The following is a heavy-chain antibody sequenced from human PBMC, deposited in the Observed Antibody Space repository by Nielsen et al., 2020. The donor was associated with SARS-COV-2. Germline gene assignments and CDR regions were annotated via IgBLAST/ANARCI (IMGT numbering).Heavy chain of an antibody. CDR1: GFTFSSYW. CDR3: ARQDYYDSSGYFADY. Sequence: SCAASGFTFSSYWMSWIRQPPGKGLEWIGEINHSGSTNYNPSLKSRVTISVDTSKNQFSLKLSSVTAADTAVYYCARQDYYDSSGYFADYWGQGTLVTVSS. D-gene: IGHD3-22*01. J-gene: IGHJ4*02. V-gene: IGHV4-34*01. CDR2: INHSGST.